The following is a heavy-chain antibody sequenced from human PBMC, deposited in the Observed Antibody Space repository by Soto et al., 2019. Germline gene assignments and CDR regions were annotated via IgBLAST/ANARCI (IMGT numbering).Heavy chain of an antibody. V-gene: IGHV3-7*03. CDR2: IKQDGGDQ. Sequence: GGSLRLSCAASGFPFSNYSMSWVRQAPGKGLEWVANIKQDGGDQYYVDSVKGRFSISRDNAKNSLYLQMNSLRAEDTAVYYCARDEAIDYWGQGTLVTVSS. CDR3: ARDEAIDY. J-gene: IGHJ4*02. CDR1: GFPFSNYS.